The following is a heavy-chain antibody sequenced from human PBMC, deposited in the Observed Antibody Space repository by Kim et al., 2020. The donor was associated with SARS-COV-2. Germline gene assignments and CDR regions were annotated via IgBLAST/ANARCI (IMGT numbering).Heavy chain of an antibody. Sequence: SENFYAEPWKGRFNIARDNGKNSLYLQMNSLRADDTAVYHCARGGSWTFDCWGRGTLVTVSS. D-gene: IGHD1-1*01. V-gene: IGHV3-7*01. CDR3: ARGGSWTFDC. J-gene: IGHJ4*02. CDR2: SEN.